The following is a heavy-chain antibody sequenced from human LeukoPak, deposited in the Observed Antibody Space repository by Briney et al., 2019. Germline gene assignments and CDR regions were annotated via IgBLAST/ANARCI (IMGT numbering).Heavy chain of an antibody. Sequence: GGSLRLSCAASGFTFSSCSMNWVRQAPGKGLEWVSSISSSSSYIYYADSVKGRFTISRDNAKNSLHLQMNSLRAEDTAVYYCAPDVDTAMRYWGQGTLVTVSS. V-gene: IGHV3-21*01. D-gene: IGHD5-18*01. CDR2: ISSSSSYI. CDR1: GFTFSSCS. CDR3: APDVDTAMRY. J-gene: IGHJ4*02.